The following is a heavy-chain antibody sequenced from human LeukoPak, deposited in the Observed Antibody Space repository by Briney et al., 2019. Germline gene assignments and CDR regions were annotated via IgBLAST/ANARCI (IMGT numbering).Heavy chain of an antibody. CDR2: IIPIFGTA. J-gene: IGHJ4*02. V-gene: IGHV1-69*13. CDR3: ARDLRRPKVRGVIGPRSFDY. CDR1: GGTFSSYA. D-gene: IGHD3-10*01. Sequence: GASVKVSCKASGGTFSSYAISWVRQAPGQGLEWMGGIIPIFGTANYAQKFQGRVTITADESTSTAYMELSSLRSEDTAVYYCARDLRRPKVRGVIGPRSFDYWGQGTLVTVSS.